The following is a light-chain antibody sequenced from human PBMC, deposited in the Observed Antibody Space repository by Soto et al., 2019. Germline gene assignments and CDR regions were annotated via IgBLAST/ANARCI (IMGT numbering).Light chain of an antibody. CDR2: AAS. CDR3: LQHNTYPWT. Sequence: DIQMTQSPSSLSASVGDRVTITCRASQAIRNDLGWYQQNPGQAHKRLIYAASSLDSEVPLRFSGSGSGTEFALTISSLQHEDFATYYCLQHNTYPWTFGQGTKVEIK. CDR1: QAIRND. J-gene: IGKJ1*01. V-gene: IGKV1-17*01.